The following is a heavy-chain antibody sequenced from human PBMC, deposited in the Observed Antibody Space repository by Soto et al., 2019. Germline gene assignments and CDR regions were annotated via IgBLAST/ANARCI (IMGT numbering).Heavy chain of an antibody. Sequence: SQTLSLTCAISGDSVSSNSPAWNWIRQSPSRGLEWLGRTYYRSKWYNDYAVVVKSRLTITPDTSKNQFSLQLNSVTPEDTAVYYCAREIGPRLFDVWGQGTMVTVSS. CDR3: AREIGPRLFDV. V-gene: IGHV6-1*01. CDR2: TYYRSKWYN. J-gene: IGHJ3*01. CDR1: GDSVSSNSPA.